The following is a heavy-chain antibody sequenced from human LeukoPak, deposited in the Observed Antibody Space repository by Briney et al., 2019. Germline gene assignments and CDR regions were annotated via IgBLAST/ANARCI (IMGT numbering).Heavy chain of an antibody. V-gene: IGHV4-34*01. D-gene: IGHD3-10*01. CDR3: ARASGQDPPTYYGMDV. Sequence: SETLSLTCAVYGGSFSGYYWSWIRQPPGKGLEWIGEINHSGSTNYNPSPKSRVTISVDTSKNQFSLKLSSVTAADTAVYYCARASGQDPPTYYGMDVWGQGTTVTVSS. CDR2: INHSGST. J-gene: IGHJ6*02. CDR1: GGSFSGYY.